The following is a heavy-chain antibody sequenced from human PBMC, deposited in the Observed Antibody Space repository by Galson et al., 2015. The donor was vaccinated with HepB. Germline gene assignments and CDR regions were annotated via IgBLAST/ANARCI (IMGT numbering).Heavy chain of an antibody. J-gene: IGHJ4*02. V-gene: IGHV1-18*01. D-gene: IGHD2-21*01. Sequence: QDRVTMTTDASTNTAYMELRSLRSDDTAVYYCARLVDAFSSNFDNWGQGTLVTVSS. CDR3: ARLVDAFSSNFDN.